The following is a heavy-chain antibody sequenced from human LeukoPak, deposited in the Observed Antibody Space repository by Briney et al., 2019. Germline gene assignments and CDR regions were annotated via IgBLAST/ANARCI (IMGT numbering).Heavy chain of an antibody. J-gene: IGHJ4*02. Sequence: GGSLRLSCAASGFTFGSYAMSWVRQAPGKGLEWVSAISGSGGSTYYADSVKGRFTISRDNSKNTLYLQMNSLRAEDTAVYYCAKDQGSSGWYRYWGQGTLVTVSS. V-gene: IGHV3-23*01. CDR3: AKDQGSSGWYRY. CDR2: ISGSGGST. D-gene: IGHD6-19*01. CDR1: GFTFGSYA.